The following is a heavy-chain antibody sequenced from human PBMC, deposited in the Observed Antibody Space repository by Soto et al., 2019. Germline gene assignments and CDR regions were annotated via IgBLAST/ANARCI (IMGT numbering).Heavy chain of an antibody. CDR2: ISSSGSTI. CDR1: GFTFSSYE. V-gene: IGHV3-48*03. D-gene: IGHD6-13*01. CDR3: ARDLPGIAAAGTRGWFDP. Sequence: EVQLVESGGGLVQPGGSLRLSCAASGFTFSSYEMNWVRQAPGKGLEWVSYISSSGSTIYYADSVKGRFTISRDNAKNSLYLQMNSLRAEDTAVYYCARDLPGIAAAGTRGWFDPWGQGTLVTVSS. J-gene: IGHJ5*02.